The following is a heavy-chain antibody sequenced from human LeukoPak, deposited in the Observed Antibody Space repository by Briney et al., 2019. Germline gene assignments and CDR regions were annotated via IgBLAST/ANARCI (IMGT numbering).Heavy chain of an antibody. V-gene: IGHV4-4*08. Sequence: ADTLSLPCTLSGVSNKGYHGLCIPHPPGKALVWIGYIYSNEATEYKPSLKSQVTISEDTSKNQFTLKLTSVTAADTAMYYCARRNDFHIWGQGTMVTVSS. CDR3: ARRNDFHI. CDR2: IYSNEAT. CDR1: GVSNKGYH. J-gene: IGHJ3*02.